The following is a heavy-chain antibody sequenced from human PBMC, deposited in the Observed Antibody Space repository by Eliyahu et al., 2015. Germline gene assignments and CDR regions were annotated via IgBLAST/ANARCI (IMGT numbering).Heavy chain of an antibody. Sequence: QVQLQESGPGLVKPSETLSLTCTVSGGSISSYYWSWIRQPPGKGLEWIGYIYYSGSTNYNPSLKSRVTISVDTSKNQFSLKLSSVTAADTAVYYCARVLEGVYDYEGIYFDLWGRGTLVTVSS. D-gene: IGHD2-8*01. V-gene: IGHV4-59*01. CDR2: IYYSGST. CDR1: GGSISSYY. CDR3: ARVLEGVYDYEGIYFDL. J-gene: IGHJ2*01.